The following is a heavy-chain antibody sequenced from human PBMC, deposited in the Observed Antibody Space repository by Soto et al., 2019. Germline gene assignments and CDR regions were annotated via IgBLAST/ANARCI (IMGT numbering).Heavy chain of an antibody. CDR2: IKSRADGGTA. Sequence: WGAPRLPCAAFEFTFTTAWGDRVLQAPRKGLEWVGRIKSRADGGTADYAAPAKGRFIISRDDSKNMLYLQMNSLQTEDTAVYYCTTDKNGYTPRDPEYWGQGTLVTVSS. J-gene: IGHJ4*02. V-gene: IGHV3-15*07. CDR3: TTDKNGYTPRDPEY. CDR1: EFTFTTAW. D-gene: IGHD5-12*01.